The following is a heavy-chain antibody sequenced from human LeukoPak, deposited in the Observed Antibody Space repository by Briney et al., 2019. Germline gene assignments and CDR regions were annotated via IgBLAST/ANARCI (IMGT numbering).Heavy chain of an antibody. CDR2: FDPEDGET. Sequence: ASVKVSCKVSGYTLTELSMHWVRQAPGKGLEWMGGFDPEDGETIYAQKFQGRVTMTGDTSTDTAYMELSSLRSEDTAVYYCATGPYCGGDCYSSDYWGQGTLVTVSS. CDR1: GYTLTELS. V-gene: IGHV1-24*01. CDR3: ATGPYCGGDCYSSDY. J-gene: IGHJ4*02. D-gene: IGHD2-21*02.